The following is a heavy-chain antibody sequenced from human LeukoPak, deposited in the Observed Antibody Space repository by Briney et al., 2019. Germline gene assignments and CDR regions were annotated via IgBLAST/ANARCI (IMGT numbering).Heavy chain of an antibody. CDR2: IYHSGST. Sequence: SETLSHTCTVSGGSISSYYWSWIRQPPGRGLEWIGYIYHSGSTYYNPSLKSRVTISVDRSKNQFSLKLSSVTAADTAVYYCARVSAVTMFEDWGQGTLVTVSS. J-gene: IGHJ4*02. D-gene: IGHD1-26*01. CDR3: ARVSAVTMFED. CDR1: GGSISSYY. V-gene: IGHV4-59*12.